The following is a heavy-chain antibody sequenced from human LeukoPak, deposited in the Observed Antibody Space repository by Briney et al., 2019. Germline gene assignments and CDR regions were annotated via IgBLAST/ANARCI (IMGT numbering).Heavy chain of an antibody. CDR3: TTAGQN. J-gene: IGHJ4*02. CDR1: GFTFSSYS. Sequence: GGSLRLSCAASGFTFSSYSMNWVRQAPGKGLEWVGRIKSKIDGGTTDYAAPVKGRFTISRDDSKNTLYLQMNSLKTEDTAIYYCTTAGQNWGQGTLVTVSS. V-gene: IGHV3-15*01. CDR2: IKSKIDGGTT.